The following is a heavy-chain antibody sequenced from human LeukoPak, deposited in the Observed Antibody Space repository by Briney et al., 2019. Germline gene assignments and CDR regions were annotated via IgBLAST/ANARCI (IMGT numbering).Heavy chain of an antibody. Sequence: PGRSLRLSCAASGFTFSSYAMHWVRQAPGKGLEWVSAIRGDGATKFYADSVKGRFTVSRDNSKNTVYLQMNSLRAEDTAVYYCAKDQYRDYFRGADYWGQGTLVTVSS. D-gene: IGHD2/OR15-2a*01. CDR2: IRGDGATK. V-gene: IGHV3-23*01. CDR3: AKDQYRDYFRGADY. CDR1: GFTFSSYA. J-gene: IGHJ4*02.